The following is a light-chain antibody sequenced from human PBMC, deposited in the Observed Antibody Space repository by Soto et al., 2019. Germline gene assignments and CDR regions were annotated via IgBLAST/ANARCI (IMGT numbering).Light chain of an antibody. CDR1: QGIGDT. V-gene: IGKV3-15*01. CDR3: QQYNHWPLT. CDR2: DTS. J-gene: IGKJ4*01. Sequence: EIVLPQSPATVSVSPGEVATISCRASQGIGDTLAWYQHKPGQTPRLLIYDTSTRATGVPGRFSGSGSGTEFTLTISSLQSEDFAVYYCQQYNHWPLTFGGGTKVDIK.